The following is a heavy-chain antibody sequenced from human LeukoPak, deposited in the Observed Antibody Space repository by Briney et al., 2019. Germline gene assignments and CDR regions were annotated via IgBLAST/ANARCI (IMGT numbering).Heavy chain of an antibody. CDR2: VRYDGNNP. J-gene: IGHJ4*02. Sequence: GGSLTLSCPASGFTLGSYGMHWVRQAPGKGLDWVAFVRYDGNNPYYTAAVKGQFTISRDNSKNTVLLQMNNLRLEDAAVYYCSRGSRYGDYPDDCDFWGQGTLVTVSS. V-gene: IGHV3-30*02. CDR3: SRGSRYGDYPDDCDF. D-gene: IGHD4-17*01. CDR1: GFTLGSYG.